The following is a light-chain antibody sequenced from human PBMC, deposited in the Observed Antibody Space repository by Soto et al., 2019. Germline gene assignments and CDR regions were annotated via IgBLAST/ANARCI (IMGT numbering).Light chain of an antibody. CDR2: GAS. V-gene: IGKV3-15*01. CDR1: QSVSTK. CDR3: LQYNNWPYT. Sequence: EIVMTQSPVTLSVSPGESGTLSCRASQSVSTKLLWFQQKPGQAPRLLIYGASTRATGIPTRFSGGGSGTYFSLTISSLQSEDFAVNYCLQYNNWPYTFGQGTKV. J-gene: IGKJ2*01.